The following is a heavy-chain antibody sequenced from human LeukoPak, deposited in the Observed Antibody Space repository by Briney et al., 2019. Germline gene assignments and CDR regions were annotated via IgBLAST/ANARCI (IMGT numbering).Heavy chain of an antibody. D-gene: IGHD6-13*01. J-gene: IGHJ3*02. CDR2: INPDSGGT. Sequence: ASVKVSCKASGYTFTGYYMHWVRQAPGQGLEWMGWINPDSGGTNYAQKFQGRATMTRDTSISTAYMELSRLRSDDTAVYYCAREGGPYSSSWYGAFDIWGQGTMVTVSS. CDR1: GYTFTGYY. V-gene: IGHV1-2*02. CDR3: AREGGPYSSSWYGAFDI.